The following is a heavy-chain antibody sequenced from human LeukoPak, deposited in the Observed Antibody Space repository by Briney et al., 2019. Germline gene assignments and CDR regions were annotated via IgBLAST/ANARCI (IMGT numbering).Heavy chain of an antibody. CDR1: GYTFTSYD. CDR3: ERGPSTGAFDI. CDR2: INPNSGVT. J-gene: IGHJ3*02. V-gene: IGHV1-2*02. Sequence: ASVKVSCKASGYTFTSYDINWVRQATGQGLEWMGWINPNSGVTNYAQRFQGRVTMTRDTSISTAYMELSSLRSDDTAVYYCERGPSTGAFDIWGQGTMVTVSS.